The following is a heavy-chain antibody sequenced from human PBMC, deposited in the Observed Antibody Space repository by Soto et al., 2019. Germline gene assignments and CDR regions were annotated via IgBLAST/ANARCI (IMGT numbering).Heavy chain of an antibody. CDR2: ISWDGGST. Sequence: LRLSCAASGFTFDDYAMHWVRQAPGKGLEWVSLISWDGGSTYYADSVKGRFTISRDNSKNSLYLQMNSLRAEDTALYYCAKDSGYYDSSGYYYHYWYFDLWGRGTLVTVSS. V-gene: IGHV3-43D*04. CDR3: AKDSGYYDSSGYYYHYWYFDL. CDR1: GFTFDDYA. D-gene: IGHD3-22*01. J-gene: IGHJ2*01.